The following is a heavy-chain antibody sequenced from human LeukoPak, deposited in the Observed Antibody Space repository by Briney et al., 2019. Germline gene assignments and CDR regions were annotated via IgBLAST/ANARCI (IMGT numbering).Heavy chain of an antibody. V-gene: IGHV4-59*01. Sequence: SETLSLTCTISGVSISSYYWTWIRQPPGKGLEWIANMHHNGGANYNPSLKSRVTISVDTSKNQFSLKLSSVTAADTAVYYCARGGWYPESFQHWGQGALVTVSS. D-gene: IGHD6-19*01. CDR1: GVSISSYY. CDR3: ARGGWYPESFQH. J-gene: IGHJ1*01. CDR2: MHHNGGA.